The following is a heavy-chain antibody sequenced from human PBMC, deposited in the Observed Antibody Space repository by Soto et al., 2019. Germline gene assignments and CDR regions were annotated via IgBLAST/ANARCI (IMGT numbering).Heavy chain of an antibody. J-gene: IGHJ5*02. Sequence: QVQLQQWGAGLLKPSETLSLTCAVYGGSFSGYYWSWIRQPPGKGLEWIGEINHSGSTNYNPSLKSRVTISVDTSKNQFSLKLSSVTAADTAVYYCARGKVLTVTRRNWFDPWGQGTLVTVSS. D-gene: IGHD4-17*01. CDR2: INHSGST. CDR3: ARGKVLTVTRRNWFDP. V-gene: IGHV4-34*01. CDR1: GGSFSGYY.